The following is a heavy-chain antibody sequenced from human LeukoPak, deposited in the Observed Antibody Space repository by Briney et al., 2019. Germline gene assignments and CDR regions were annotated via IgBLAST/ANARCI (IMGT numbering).Heavy chain of an antibody. Sequence: GESLKISCKGSGYSFSSYWIGWVRQMPGKGPEWMGIIYPGDSDTRYSPSFQGQVTVSADKSISTAYLQWSSLKASDTAMYYCASPGYSSGWSLDYWGQGTLVTVSS. J-gene: IGHJ4*02. CDR1: GYSFSSYW. CDR2: IYPGDSDT. V-gene: IGHV5-51*01. CDR3: ASPGYSSGWSLDY. D-gene: IGHD6-19*01.